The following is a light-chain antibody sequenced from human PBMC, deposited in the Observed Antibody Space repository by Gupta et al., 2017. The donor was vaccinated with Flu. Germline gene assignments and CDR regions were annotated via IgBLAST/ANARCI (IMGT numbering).Light chain of an antibody. Sequence: QSALTQSASVPGSPGPSITISYTCISSDVGGYDDVSWYQQHPDQAPRLIIYNDTNRRSGVPARFSASKYGNTATITITGLQAEEEADYYYRGEETATSGVKFGGGTKLTVL. CDR2: NDT. V-gene: IGLV2-14*03. J-gene: IGLJ2*01. CDR1: SSDVGGYDD. CDR3: RGEETATSGVK.